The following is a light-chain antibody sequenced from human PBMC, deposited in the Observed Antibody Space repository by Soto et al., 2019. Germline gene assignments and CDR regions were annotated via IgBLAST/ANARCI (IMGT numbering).Light chain of an antibody. CDR3: QSFDSSLDGWV. Sequence: QSVLTQPPSVSGAPGQRVTISCTGSSSNIGAGHDVHWYQHIPETHPKLLVSANTNRPSGVPDRFSGSNSGTSASLSLTGLQAEDDADYYCQSFDSSLDGWVFGGGTKLTVL. J-gene: IGLJ3*02. V-gene: IGLV1-40*01. CDR1: SSNIGAGHD. CDR2: ANT.